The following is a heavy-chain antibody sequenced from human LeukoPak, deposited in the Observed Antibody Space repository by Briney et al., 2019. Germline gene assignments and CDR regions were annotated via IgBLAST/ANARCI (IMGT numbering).Heavy chain of an antibody. D-gene: IGHD6-19*01. Sequence: PGGSLRLSFAASGFTFSSYSMNWVRQAPGKGLEWVSSISSSSSYIYYADSVKGRFTISRDNAKNSLYLEMNSLRAEDTAVYYCAREAVAVAVAYFQHWGQGTLVTVSS. CDR2: ISSSSSYI. J-gene: IGHJ1*01. V-gene: IGHV3-21*01. CDR3: AREAVAVAVAYFQH. CDR1: GFTFSSYS.